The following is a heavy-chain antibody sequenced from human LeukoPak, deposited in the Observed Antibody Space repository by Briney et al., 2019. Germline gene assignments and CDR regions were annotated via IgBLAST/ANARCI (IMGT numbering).Heavy chain of an antibody. D-gene: IGHD6-13*01. CDR3: ARDAPYSSSWYEGDNWFDP. J-gene: IGHJ5*02. V-gene: IGHV1-2*02. Sequence: ASVKVSCKASGYSFTGYYMHWVRQAPGQGLEWMGWINPNSGGTNYAQKFQGRVIMTRDTSISTAFMELSSLRSDDTAVYYCARDAPYSSSWYEGDNWFDPWGQGTLVTVSS. CDR2: INPNSGGT. CDR1: GYSFTGYY.